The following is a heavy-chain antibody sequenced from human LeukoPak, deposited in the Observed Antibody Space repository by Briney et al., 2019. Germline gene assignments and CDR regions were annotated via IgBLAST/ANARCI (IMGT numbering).Heavy chain of an antibody. CDR2: IYYSGST. Sequence: PSETLSLTCTVSGGSISSYYWSWIRQPPGKGLKWIGYIYYSGSTNYNPSLKSRVTISVDTSKNQFSLKLSSVTAADTAVYYCARLKKSGLRVGPGAYYYYGMDVWGQGATVTVSS. CDR3: ARLKKSGLRVGPGAYYYYGMDV. V-gene: IGHV4-59*01. CDR1: GGSISSYY. D-gene: IGHD1-26*01. J-gene: IGHJ6*02.